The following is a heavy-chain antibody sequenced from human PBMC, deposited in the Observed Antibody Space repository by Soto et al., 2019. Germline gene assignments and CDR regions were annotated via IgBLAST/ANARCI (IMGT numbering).Heavy chain of an antibody. CDR1: GGSISSGGYY. CDR3: ARVRDSGYDKEFDY. V-gene: IGHV4-31*03. J-gene: IGHJ4*02. CDR2: IYYSGST. Sequence: PSETLSLTCTVSGGSISSGGYYWSWIRQHPGKGLEWIGYIYYSGSTYYNPSLKSRVTISVDTSKNQFSLKLSSVTAADTAVYYCARVRDSGYDKEFDYWGQGTLVTVSS. D-gene: IGHD5-12*01.